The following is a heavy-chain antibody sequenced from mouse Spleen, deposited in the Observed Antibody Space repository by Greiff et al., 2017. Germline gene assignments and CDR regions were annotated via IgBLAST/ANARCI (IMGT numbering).Heavy chain of an antibody. CDR2: IYPRSGNT. J-gene: IGHJ2*01. Sequence: QVQLLQSGAELARPGASVKLSCKASGYTFTSYGISWVKQRTGQGLEWIGEIYPRSGNTYYNEKFKGKATLTADKSSSTAYMELRSLTSEDSAVYFCARWDEGGNNWGQGTTLTVSA. CDR3: ARWDEGGNN. D-gene: IGHD4-1*01. V-gene: IGHV1-81*01. CDR1: GYTFTSYG.